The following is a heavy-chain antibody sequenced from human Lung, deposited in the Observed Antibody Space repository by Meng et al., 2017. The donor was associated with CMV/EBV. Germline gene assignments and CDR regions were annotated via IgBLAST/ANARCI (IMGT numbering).Heavy chain of an antibody. D-gene: IGHD2-15*01. CDR1: GFTFSSYA. CDR2: ISYDGSNK. CDR3: AHGGGDC. J-gene: IGHJ4*02. V-gene: IGHV3-30-3*01. Sequence: QVQLGESGGGVVQPGRSLRLSCAASGFTFSSYAMHWVRQAPGKGLEWVAVISYDGSNKYYADSVKGRFTISRDNSKNTLYLQMNSLRAEDTAVYYCAHGGGDCWGQGTLVTVPS.